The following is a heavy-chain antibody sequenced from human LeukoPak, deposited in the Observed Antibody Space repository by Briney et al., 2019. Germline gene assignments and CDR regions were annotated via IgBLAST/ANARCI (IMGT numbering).Heavy chain of an antibody. CDR1: GFTFNTYW. D-gene: IGHD7-27*01. CDR3: ARGHWGLDY. CDR2: IKQDGSEK. Sequence: GGSLRLSCAASGFTFNTYWMTWVRQAPGKGLEWVANIKQDGSEKYYVDSVEGRFTISRDNAKNSLYLQMNSLRAEDTAVYYCARGHWGLDYWGQGALVTVSS. J-gene: IGHJ4*02. V-gene: IGHV3-7*01.